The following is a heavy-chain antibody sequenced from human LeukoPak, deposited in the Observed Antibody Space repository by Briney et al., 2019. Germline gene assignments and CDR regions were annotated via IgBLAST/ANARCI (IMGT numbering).Heavy chain of an antibody. J-gene: IGHJ4*02. D-gene: IGHD3-22*01. CDR3: ARNWMYYYDSSGYYGTRPLGSPLDY. V-gene: IGHV3-48*03. CDR1: GFTFSSYE. CDR2: ISSSGSTI. Sequence: GGSLRLSCAASGFTFSSYEMNWVRQAPGKGLEWVSYISSSGSTIYYADSVKGRFTISRDNAKNSLYLQMNSLRAEDTAVYYCARNWMYYYDSSGYYGTRPLGSPLDYWGQGTLVTVSS.